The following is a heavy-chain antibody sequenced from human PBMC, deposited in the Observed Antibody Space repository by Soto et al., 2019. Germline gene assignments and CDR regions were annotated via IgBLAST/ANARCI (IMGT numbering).Heavy chain of an antibody. CDR1: GFTFSSYG. D-gene: IGHD3-3*01. CDR3: AKEWDYDQPFDY. V-gene: IGHV3-30*18. CDR2: ISYDGSNK. Sequence: GGSLRLSCAASGFTFSSYGMHWVRQAPGKGLEWVAVISYDGSNKYCADSVKGRFTISRDNSKNTLYLQMNSLRAEDTAVYYCAKEWDYDQPFDYWGQGTLVTVSS. J-gene: IGHJ4*02.